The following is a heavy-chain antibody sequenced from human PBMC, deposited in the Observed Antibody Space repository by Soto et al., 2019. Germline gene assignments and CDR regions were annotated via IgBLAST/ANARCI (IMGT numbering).Heavy chain of an antibody. V-gene: IGHV4-4*02. Sequence: SETLSLTCAVSGGSISSSNWWSWVRQPPGKGLEWIGEIYHSGSTNYNPSLKSRVTISVDKSKNQFSLKLSSVTAADTAVYYCARDRGYCSGGSCYAEYFQHWGQGTLVTVSS. CDR1: GGSISSSNW. CDR3: ARDRGYCSGGSCYAEYFQH. D-gene: IGHD2-15*01. CDR2: IYHSGST. J-gene: IGHJ1*01.